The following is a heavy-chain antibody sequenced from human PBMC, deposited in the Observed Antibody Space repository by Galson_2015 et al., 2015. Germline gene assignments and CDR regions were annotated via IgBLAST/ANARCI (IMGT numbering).Heavy chain of an antibody. CDR3: AHSKGSGIVAFDI. J-gene: IGHJ3*02. D-gene: IGHD3-10*01. CDR1: GVSLSPSGGG. V-gene: IGHV2-5*02. CDR2: IFWDDDK. Sequence: PALGEPTQTLTLTFTFSGVSLSPSGGGVGWIRHPPGKALEGLALIFWDDDKRYSPSLKSRLTITKDTSKNQVVLTMTNMDPVDTATYYCAHSKGSGIVAFDIWGQGTMVTVSS.